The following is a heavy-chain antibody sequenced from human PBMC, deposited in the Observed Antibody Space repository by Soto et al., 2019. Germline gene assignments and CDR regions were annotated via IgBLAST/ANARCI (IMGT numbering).Heavy chain of an antibody. Sequence: QITLKESGPTLVKPTQTLTLTCTFSGFSLSTSDVGVGWIRQPPGKALEWLALIYWDDDKRYSPSLKSRLTITKDTAKNQVVLIMTNMDHVDTGTYYCAHSQYSYASFDCWGQGTLVTVSS. CDR2: IYWDDDK. V-gene: IGHV2-5*02. CDR1: GFSLSTSDVG. CDR3: AHSQYSYASFDC. J-gene: IGHJ4*02. D-gene: IGHD5-18*01.